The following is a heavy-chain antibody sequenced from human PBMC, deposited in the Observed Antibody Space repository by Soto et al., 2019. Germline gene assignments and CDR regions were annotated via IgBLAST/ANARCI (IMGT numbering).Heavy chain of an antibody. V-gene: IGHV3-30-3*01. CDR1: GFTFSSYA. D-gene: IGHD2-15*01. J-gene: IGHJ6*02. CDR3: ARAGCDGGRCYTLVGLRYGMDV. CDR2: ISYDGSNK. Sequence: QVQLVESGGGVVQPGRSLRLSCAASGFTFSSYAMHWVRQAPGKGLEWVAVISYDGSNKYYADSVKGRFTISRDNSKNRLYLQMNSLRAEDTAVYYCARAGCDGGRCYTLVGLRYGMDVWGQGTTVTVSS.